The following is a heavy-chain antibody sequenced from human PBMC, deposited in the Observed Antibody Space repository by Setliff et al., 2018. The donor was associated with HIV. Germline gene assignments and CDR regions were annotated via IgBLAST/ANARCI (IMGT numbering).Heavy chain of an antibody. J-gene: IGHJ5*02. CDR2: IYPGDSDT. CDR1: GYTFSDYW. V-gene: IGHV5-51*01. Sequence: PGESLKISCKGSGYTFSDYWIGWVRQMPGKGLEWMGIIYPGDSDTRYSPSFQGQVTISADKSISTAYLQWSSLKASDTAMYYCARQEDYYDSSGYHYRWFDPWGQGTLVTVSS. D-gene: IGHD3-22*01. CDR3: ARQEDYYDSSGYHYRWFDP.